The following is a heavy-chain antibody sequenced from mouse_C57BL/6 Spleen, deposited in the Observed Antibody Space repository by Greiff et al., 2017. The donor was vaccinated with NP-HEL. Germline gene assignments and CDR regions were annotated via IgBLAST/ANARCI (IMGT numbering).Heavy chain of an antibody. Sequence: VQLQQSGPELVKPGASVKISCKASGYSFTGYYVHWVKQSSEKSLEWIGEINPSTGGTSYNQKFKGKATLTVDKSSSTAYMQLKSLTSEDSAVYYCARTSNYFDYWGQGTTLTVSS. V-gene: IGHV1-43*01. D-gene: IGHD5-1*01. CDR1: GYSFTGYY. J-gene: IGHJ2*01. CDR2: INPSTGGT. CDR3: ARTSNYFDY.